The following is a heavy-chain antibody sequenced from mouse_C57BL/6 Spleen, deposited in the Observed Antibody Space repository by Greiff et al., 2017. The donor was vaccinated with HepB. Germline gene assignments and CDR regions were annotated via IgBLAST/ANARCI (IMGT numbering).Heavy chain of an antibody. CDR2: INPNNGGT. Sequence: EVQLQQSGPELVKPGASVKISCKASGYTFTDYYMNWVKQSHGKSLEWIGDINPNNGGTSYNQKFKGKATLTVDKSSSTAYMELRSLTSEDSAVYYCARSRGLRLFDYWGQGTTLTVSS. CDR1: GYTFTDYY. J-gene: IGHJ2*01. D-gene: IGHD2-4*01. V-gene: IGHV1-26*01. CDR3: ARSRGLRLFDY.